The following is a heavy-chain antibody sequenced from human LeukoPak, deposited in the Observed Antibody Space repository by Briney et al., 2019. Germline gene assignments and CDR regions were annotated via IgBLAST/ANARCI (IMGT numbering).Heavy chain of an antibody. CDR1: GFTFSSYS. CDR3: ARGGTGYDLFDY. V-gene: IGHV3-48*04. CDR2: ISPSGWTK. J-gene: IGHJ4*02. D-gene: IGHD5-12*01. Sequence: RTGGSLRLSCAASGFTFSSYSMNWVRQAPGKGLEWVSYISPSGWTKYYADSVKGRFTISRDNAKNSLYLQINTLRAEDTAVHYCARGGTGYDLFDYWGQGTLLTVSS.